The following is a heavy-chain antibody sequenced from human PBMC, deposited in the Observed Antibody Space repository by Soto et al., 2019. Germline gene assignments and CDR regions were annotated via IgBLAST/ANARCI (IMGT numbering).Heavy chain of an antibody. D-gene: IGHD3-10*01. CDR2: IIPIFGTA. CDR3: ARGYGSGSLYYGMDV. V-gene: IGHV1-69*13. Sequence: SVKVSCKASGGTFSSYAISWVRQAPGQGLEWMGGIIPIFGTANYAQKFQSRVTITADESTSTAYMELSSLRSEDTAVYYCARGYGSGSLYYGMDVWGQGTTVTVSS. CDR1: GGTFSSYA. J-gene: IGHJ6*02.